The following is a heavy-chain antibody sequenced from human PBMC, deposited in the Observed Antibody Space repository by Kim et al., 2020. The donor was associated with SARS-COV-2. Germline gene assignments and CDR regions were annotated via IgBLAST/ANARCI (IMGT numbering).Heavy chain of an antibody. J-gene: IGHJ4*02. CDR1: GFTFSSYA. CDR3: AKEVYCSSTSCYVSPFDY. V-gene: IGHV3-23*01. Sequence: GGSLRLSCAASGFTFSSYAMSWVRQAPGKGLEWVSAISGSGGSTYYADSVKGRFTISRDNSKNTLYLQMNSLRAEDTAVYYCAKEVYCSSTSCYVSPFDYWGQGTLVTVSS. CDR2: ISGSGGST. D-gene: IGHD2-2*01.